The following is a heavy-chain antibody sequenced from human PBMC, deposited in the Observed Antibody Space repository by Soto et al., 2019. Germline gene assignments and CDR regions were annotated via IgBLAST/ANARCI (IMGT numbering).Heavy chain of an antibody. CDR2: IYYSGNT. V-gene: IGHV4-59*02. CDR1: SGSVSSYY. D-gene: IGHD2-2*01. Sequence: QVQLQESGPGLVKPSETLSLTCTVSSGSVSSYYWNWIRQPPGKGLEWIGPIYYSGNTNYSPSLKTRVTISVDTSKKQLSLNLTSVTAADTAMYYCARGYCSSTSCYEFDYWGPGALVTVSS. CDR3: ARGYCSSTSCYEFDY. J-gene: IGHJ4*02.